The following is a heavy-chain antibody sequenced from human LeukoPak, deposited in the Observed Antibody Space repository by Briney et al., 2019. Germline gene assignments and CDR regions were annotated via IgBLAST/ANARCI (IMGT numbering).Heavy chain of an antibody. V-gene: IGHV1-18*01. D-gene: IGHD6-13*01. CDR3: ARYSSSWYLPNWFDP. J-gene: IGHJ5*02. Sequence: GASVKVSCKASGYTFTSYGISWVRQAPGQGLEWMGWISAYNGNTNYAQKLQGRVTMTTDTSTSTAYTELRSLRSDDTAVYYCARYSSSWYLPNWFDPWGQGTLVTVSS. CDR1: GYTFTSYG. CDR2: ISAYNGNT.